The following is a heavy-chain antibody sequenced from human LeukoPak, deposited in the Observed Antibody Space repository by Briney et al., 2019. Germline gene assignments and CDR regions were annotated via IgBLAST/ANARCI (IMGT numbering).Heavy chain of an antibody. Sequence: GRSLRLSCAASGFTFDDYAMHWVRQAPVKGLEWVSGISWNSGSIGYADSVKGRFTISRDNAKNSLYLQMNSLRAEDTALYYCAKGGSPASAAFDYWGQGTLVTVSS. V-gene: IGHV3-9*01. J-gene: IGHJ4*02. CDR2: ISWNSGSI. CDR1: GFTFDDYA. CDR3: AKGGSPASAAFDY. D-gene: IGHD3-16*01.